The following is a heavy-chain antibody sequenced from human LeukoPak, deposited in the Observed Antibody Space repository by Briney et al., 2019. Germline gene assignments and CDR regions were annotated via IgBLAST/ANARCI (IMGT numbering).Heavy chain of an antibody. CDR1: GGSFSGYY. D-gene: IGHD3-16*01. CDR3: ARTNYVTNWFDP. J-gene: IGHJ5*02. Sequence: SEALSLTCAVYGGSFSGYYWSWIRQPPGKGLEWIGEINHSGSTNYNPSLKSRVTISVDTSKNQFSLKLSSVTAADTAVYYCARTNYVTNWFDPWGQGTLVTVSS. CDR2: INHSGST. V-gene: IGHV4-34*01.